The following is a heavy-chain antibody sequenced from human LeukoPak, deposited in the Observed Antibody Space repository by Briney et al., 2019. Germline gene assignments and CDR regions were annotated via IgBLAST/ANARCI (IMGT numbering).Heavy chain of an antibody. Sequence: ASVKVSCKASGYTFTSYYLHWVRQAPGQGLEWMGIINPSGGSTTYSQRFQGRVTMTWDTSTSTVYMELSSLRSEDTAVFYCARGMPYDAFDIWGQGTMVTVSS. CDR3: ARGMPYDAFDI. CDR1: GYTFTSYY. CDR2: INPSGGST. J-gene: IGHJ3*02. V-gene: IGHV1-46*01. D-gene: IGHD2-2*01.